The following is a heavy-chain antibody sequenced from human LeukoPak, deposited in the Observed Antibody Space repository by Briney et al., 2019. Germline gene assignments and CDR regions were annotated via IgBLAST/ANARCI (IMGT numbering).Heavy chain of an antibody. D-gene: IGHD1-26*01. J-gene: IGHJ6*02. CDR1: GFTFSSYG. CDR2: IWYDGSNK. Sequence: GRSLRLSCAASGFTFSSYGMHWVRQAPGKGLEWVAIIWYDGSNKYFADSVKGRFTISRDNSKNTLYLQMKSLRAEDTAVYYCAKDESGRFFAYYYHYGMDVWGQGTTVTVS. V-gene: IGHV3-33*06. CDR3: AKDESGRFFAYYYHYGMDV.